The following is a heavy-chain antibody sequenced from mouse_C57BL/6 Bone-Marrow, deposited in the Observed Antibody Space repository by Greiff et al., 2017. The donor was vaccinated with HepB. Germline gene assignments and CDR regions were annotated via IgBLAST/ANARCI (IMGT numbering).Heavy chain of an antibody. D-gene: IGHD1-1*01. CDR2: IHPNSGST. Sequence: QVQLKQSGAELVKPGASVKLSCKASGYTFTSYWMHWVKQRPGQGLEWIGMIHPNSGSTNYNEKFKSKATLTVDKSSSTAYMQLSSLTSEDSAVYYCARCGSSRGFAYWGQGTLVTVSA. J-gene: IGHJ3*01. CDR1: GYTFTSYW. V-gene: IGHV1-64*01. CDR3: ARCGSSRGFAY.